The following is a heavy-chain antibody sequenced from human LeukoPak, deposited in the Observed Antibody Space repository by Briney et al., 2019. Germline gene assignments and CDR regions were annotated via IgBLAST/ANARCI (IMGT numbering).Heavy chain of an antibody. CDR2: ISFGGGHI. CDR1: RFTFSSYS. CDR3: ARIVLTPPYGMDV. J-gene: IGHJ6*02. V-gene: IGHV3-21*01. Sequence: GGSLRLTCVASRFTFSSYSMTWVRRAPGTGLEWVSSISFGGGHIFYTDSVKGRFTIFRDDSKNSLYLEMNSLRAEDTAVYFCARIVLTPPYGMDVWGQGTTVTVSS. D-gene: IGHD2/OR15-2a*01.